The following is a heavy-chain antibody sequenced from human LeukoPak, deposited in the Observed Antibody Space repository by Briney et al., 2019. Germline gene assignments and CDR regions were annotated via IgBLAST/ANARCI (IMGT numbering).Heavy chain of an antibody. Sequence: PSETLSLTCAVYGGSFSGYYWSLTRQPPGKGLEWIGEINHSGSTNYNPSLKNRVTISVDTSKNQFSLKLSSVTAADTAVYYCARGPITMVRGVIRKFDPWGQGTLVTVSS. J-gene: IGHJ5*02. V-gene: IGHV4-34*01. CDR3: ARGPITMVRGVIRKFDP. D-gene: IGHD3-10*01. CDR2: INHSGST. CDR1: GGSFSGYY.